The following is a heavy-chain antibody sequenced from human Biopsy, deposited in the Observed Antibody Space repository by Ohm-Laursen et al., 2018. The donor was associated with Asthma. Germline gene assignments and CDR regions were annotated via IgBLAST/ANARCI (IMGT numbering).Heavy chain of an antibody. CDR3: ARWGIQGVRFWGMDV. J-gene: IGHJ6*02. CDR2: LIPVLGTP. D-gene: IGHD3-10*01. V-gene: IGHV1-69*01. CDR1: GDSFSNYA. Sequence: SSVKVSCKASGDSFSNYAISWVRQAPGQGLEWMGGLIPVLGTPDHAQMFEGRVTITADESTSTAYMELSSLRSEDTAVYYCARWGIQGVRFWGMDVWSQGTTVTVSS.